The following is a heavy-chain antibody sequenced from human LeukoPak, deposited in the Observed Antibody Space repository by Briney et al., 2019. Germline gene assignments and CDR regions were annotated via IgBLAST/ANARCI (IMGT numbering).Heavy chain of an antibody. J-gene: IGHJ5*02. Sequence: PGGSLRLSCAASGFTFSSYEMNWVRQAPGKGLEWIGSIYDSGSTYYNPSLKSRVTIYVDTTKNQFSLNLNSVTAADTAMYYCASGSSSGLLGWFDPWGQGTLVTVSS. D-gene: IGHD6-13*01. V-gene: IGHV4-59*05. CDR1: GFTFSSYE. CDR2: IYDSGST. CDR3: ASGSSSGLLGWFDP.